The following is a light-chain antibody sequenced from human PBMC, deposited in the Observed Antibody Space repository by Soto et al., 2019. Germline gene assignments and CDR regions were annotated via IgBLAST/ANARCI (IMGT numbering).Light chain of an antibody. J-gene: IGKJ1*01. CDR1: QAISSY. CDR2: AAS. CDR3: QQYYVYPRT. V-gene: IGKV1-8*01. Sequence: AIRMTQSPSSLSASTGDRVTITCRASQAISSYLAWYQQKPGKAPKLLIFAASTLQSGVPSRFSGGGSGTDFTLTISCLQSEDFATYSCQQYYVYPRTFGQGTKVEI.